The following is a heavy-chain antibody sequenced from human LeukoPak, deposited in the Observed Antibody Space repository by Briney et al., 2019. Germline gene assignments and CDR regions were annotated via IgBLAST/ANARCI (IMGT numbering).Heavy chain of an antibody. J-gene: IGHJ5*02. D-gene: IGHD3-10*01. CDR2: ISDDGSNK. CDR1: GFTFSSYG. V-gene: IGHV3-30*03. Sequence: GGSLRLSCAASGFTFSSYGMHWVRQAPGKGLEWVAVISDDGSNKYYADSVKGRFTISRDNSKNTLYLQMNSLRAEDTAVYYCARPQPEHYYGSGSFLSGLDPWGQGTLVTVSS. CDR3: ARPQPEHYYGSGSFLSGLDP.